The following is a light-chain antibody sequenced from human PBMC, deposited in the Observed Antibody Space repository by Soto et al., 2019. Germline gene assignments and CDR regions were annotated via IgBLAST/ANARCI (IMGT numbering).Light chain of an antibody. CDR3: PQYGSSRWT. Sequence: EMVLTQSPGTLSLSPGERATLSCRASQSVSSIYLAWYQQKPGQAPRLLIYGASSRATGIPDRFSGSGSGTDFTLTISRLEPEDFAVYYCPQYGSSRWTFGQGTKVDIK. CDR2: GAS. J-gene: IGKJ1*01. CDR1: QSVSSIY. V-gene: IGKV3-20*01.